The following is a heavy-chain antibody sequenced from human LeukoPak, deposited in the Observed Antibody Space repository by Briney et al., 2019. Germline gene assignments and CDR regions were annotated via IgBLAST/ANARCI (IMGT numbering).Heavy chain of an antibody. Sequence: GESLKISCKGSGYSFTSYWIGWVRQMPGKGLEWMGIIYPGDSDTRYSPSFQGQVTISADKSISTAYLQWSSLKASDTAMYYCARPVVPAAIGHHDAFDIWGQGTMVTVSS. V-gene: IGHV5-51*01. CDR2: IYPGDSDT. CDR3: ARPVVPAAIGHHDAFDI. D-gene: IGHD2-2*01. CDR1: GYSFTSYW. J-gene: IGHJ3*02.